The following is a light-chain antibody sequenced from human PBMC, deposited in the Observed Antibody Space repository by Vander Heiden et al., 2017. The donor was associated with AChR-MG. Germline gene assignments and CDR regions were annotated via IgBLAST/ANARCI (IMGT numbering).Light chain of an antibody. V-gene: IGKV3-15*01. CDR3: QQYNNWPPSYT. Sequence: EIVMTQSPATLSVSPGERATLSCRASQSVSSNLAWYQQKPGQAHRLLSYGASTRATGIPARFSGSGSGTEFTRTISSLQSEDFAVYYCQQYNNWPPSYTFGQGTKLEIK. CDR2: GAS. CDR1: QSVSSN. J-gene: IGKJ2*01.